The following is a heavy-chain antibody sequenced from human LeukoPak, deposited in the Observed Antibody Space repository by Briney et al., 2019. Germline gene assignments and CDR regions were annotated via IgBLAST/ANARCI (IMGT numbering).Heavy chain of an antibody. Sequence: GGSLRLSCAASGFTVSSNYMSWVRQAPGKGLEWVSLIYSGGSTYYADSVKGRFTISRDISKNILYLQMNSLRAEDTAVYYCARSAGIAATVVLGYWGQGTLVTVSS. CDR2: IYSGGST. CDR3: ARSAGIAATVVLGY. CDR1: GFTVSSNY. V-gene: IGHV3-66*01. D-gene: IGHD5-12*01. J-gene: IGHJ4*02.